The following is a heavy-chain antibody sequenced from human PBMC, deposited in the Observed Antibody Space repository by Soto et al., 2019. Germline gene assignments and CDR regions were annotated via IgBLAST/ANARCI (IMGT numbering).Heavy chain of an antibody. CDR2: ITGGGGGT. J-gene: IGHJ4*02. Sequence: EVQLLESGGGLVQPGGSLRLSCAASGFTFSSYAMSWVRQAPGKGLEWVSAITGGGGGTYYANSVKGRFTISRDNSKNPLYLQLTRLRDEETAVYYCAHDYNGVYYDRGGYYRHRDDYWGQGTLVTVSS. CDR1: GFTFSSYA. V-gene: IGHV3-23*01. D-gene: IGHD3-22*01. CDR3: AHDYNGVYYDRGGYYRHRDDY.